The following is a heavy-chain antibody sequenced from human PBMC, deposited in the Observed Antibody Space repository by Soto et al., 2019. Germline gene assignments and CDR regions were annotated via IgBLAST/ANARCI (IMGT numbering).Heavy chain of an antibody. CDR3: ARGSILDSSGYYFIEPVYYFDY. CDR1: GGSISSGDYY. CDR2: IYYSGST. D-gene: IGHD3-22*01. Sequence: SETLSLTCTVSGGSISSGDYYWSWIRQPPGKGLEWIGYIYYSGSTYYNPSLKSRVTISVDTSKNQFSLKLSSVTAADTAVYYCARGSILDSSGYYFIEPVYYFDYWGPGTLVTVSS. J-gene: IGHJ4*02. V-gene: IGHV4-30-4*01.